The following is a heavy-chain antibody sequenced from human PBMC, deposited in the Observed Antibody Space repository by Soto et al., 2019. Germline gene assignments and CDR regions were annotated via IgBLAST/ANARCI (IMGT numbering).Heavy chain of an antibody. D-gene: IGHD2-2*01. Sequence: WASVKVSCKASGYTFTGYYMHWVRQAPGQGLEWMGWINPNSGGTNYAQKFQGRVTMTRDTSISTAYMELSRLRSDDTAVYYCARDIVVVPAAPKPGFDPWGQGTLVTVSS. CDR1: GYTFTGYY. J-gene: IGHJ5*02. V-gene: IGHV1-2*02. CDR3: ARDIVVVPAAPKPGFDP. CDR2: INPNSGGT.